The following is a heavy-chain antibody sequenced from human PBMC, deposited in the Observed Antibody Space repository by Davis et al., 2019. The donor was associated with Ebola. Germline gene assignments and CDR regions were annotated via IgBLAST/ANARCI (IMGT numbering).Heavy chain of an antibody. V-gene: IGHV3-23*01. Sequence: GESLKIPCAASEFTFSSYSMNWVRQAPGKGLEWVSTIAGSGGTTYYADSVRGRFSIYRDNSRDTVYLQMNSPTADDTAVYYCAKGRWGDYWGQGTLVTVSS. CDR1: EFTFSSYS. D-gene: IGHD7-27*01. CDR2: IAGSGGTT. CDR3: AKGRWGDY. J-gene: IGHJ4*02.